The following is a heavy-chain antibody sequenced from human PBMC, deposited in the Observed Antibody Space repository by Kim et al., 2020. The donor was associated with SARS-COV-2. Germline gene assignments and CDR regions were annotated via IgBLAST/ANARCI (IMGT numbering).Heavy chain of an antibody. CDR1: GYTFTSYG. CDR3: ARDSGWWVVRGVNPNWFDP. V-gene: IGHV1-18*04. D-gene: IGHD3-10*01. Sequence: ASVKVSCKASGYTFTSYGISWVRQAPGQGLEWMGWISAYNGNTNYAQKLQGRVTMTTDTSTSTAYMELRSLRSDDTAVYYCARDSGWWVVRGVNPNWFDPWGQGTLVTVSS. CDR2: ISAYNGNT. J-gene: IGHJ5*02.